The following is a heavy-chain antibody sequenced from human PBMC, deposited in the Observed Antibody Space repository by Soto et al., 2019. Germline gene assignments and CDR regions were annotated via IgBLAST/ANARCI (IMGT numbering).Heavy chain of an antibody. Sequence: GESLKISCKGSGYSFTSYWIGWVRQMPGKGLEWMGIIYPGDSDTRYSPSFQGQVTISADKSISTAYLQWSSLKASDTAMYYCARHKHYYHSSPYHYYYGMEVWGKGTTVTVS. CDR1: GYSFTSYW. CDR3: ARHKHYYHSSPYHYYYGMEV. D-gene: IGHD3-22*01. CDR2: IYPGDSDT. J-gene: IGHJ6*04. V-gene: IGHV5-51*01.